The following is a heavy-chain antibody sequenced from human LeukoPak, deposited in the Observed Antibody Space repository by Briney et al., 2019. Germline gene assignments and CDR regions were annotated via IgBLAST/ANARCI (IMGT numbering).Heavy chain of an antibody. CDR1: GFTFSSYS. V-gene: IGHV3-21*01. CDR3: ASNYYGSGSGGY. CDR2: ISSSGSNI. D-gene: IGHD3-10*01. J-gene: IGHJ4*02. Sequence: PGGSLRLSCAASGFTFSSYSMNWVRQAPGKGLEWVSSISSSGSNIFYADSVKGRFTISRDNAKNSLYLQMNSLRAEDTAVYYCASNYYGSGSGGYWGQGTLVTVSS.